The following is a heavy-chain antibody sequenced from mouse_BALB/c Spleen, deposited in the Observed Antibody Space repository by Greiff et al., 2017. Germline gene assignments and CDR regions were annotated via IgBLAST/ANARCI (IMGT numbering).Heavy chain of an antibody. CDR2: IDPANGNT. D-gene: IGHD1-2*01. Sequence: VHVKQSGAELVKPGASVKLSCTASGFNIKDTYMHWVKQRPEQGLEWIGRIDPANGNTKYDPKFQGKATITADTSSNTAYLQLSSLTSADTAVYYCARGPGYYFDYWGQGTTLTVSS. CDR3: ARGPGYYFDY. J-gene: IGHJ2*01. CDR1: GFNIKDTY. V-gene: IGHV14-3*02.